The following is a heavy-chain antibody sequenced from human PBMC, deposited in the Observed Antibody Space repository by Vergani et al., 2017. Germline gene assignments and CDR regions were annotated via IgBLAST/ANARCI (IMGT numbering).Heavy chain of an antibody. CDR1: GGSISSYY. Sequence: QVQLQESGPGLVKPSETLSLTCTVPGGSISSYYWSWIRQPPGKGLEWIGYIYYSGSTNYNPSLKSRVTISVDTSKNQFSLKLSSVTAADTAVYYCASYYYDSSGYPYYFDYWGQGTLVTVSS. CDR2: IYYSGST. V-gene: IGHV4-59*01. CDR3: ASYYYDSSGYPYYFDY. J-gene: IGHJ4*02. D-gene: IGHD3-22*01.